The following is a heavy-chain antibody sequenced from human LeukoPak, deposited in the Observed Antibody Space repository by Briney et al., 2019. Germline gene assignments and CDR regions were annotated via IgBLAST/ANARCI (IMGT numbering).Heavy chain of an antibody. J-gene: IGHJ6*02. D-gene: IGHD6-13*01. CDR1: GFTFSSYD. Sequence: GGSLRLSCAASGFTFSSYDMHWVRQATGKGLEWVSAIGTAGDTYYPGSVKGRFTISRENAKNSLYLQMNSLRVEDTAVYYCARAIAAAGLLGMDVWGQGTTVTVSS. CDR2: IGTAGDT. CDR3: ARAIAAAGLLGMDV. V-gene: IGHV3-13*01.